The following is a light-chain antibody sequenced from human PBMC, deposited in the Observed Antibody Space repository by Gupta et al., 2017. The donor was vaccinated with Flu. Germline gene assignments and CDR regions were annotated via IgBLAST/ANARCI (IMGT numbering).Light chain of an antibody. CDR3: QQSYSNPPYS. CDR2: AAS. CDR1: QSISSY. Sequence: DIQMTQSPSSLSASVGDRVTITCRASQSISSYLNWYQQKPGKAPKLLIYAASSLQSGVPSRFSGSGSGTDXTLTISXLQPEDFATYYCQQSYSNPPYSFGXGTKLEIK. J-gene: IGKJ2*03. V-gene: IGKV1-39*01.